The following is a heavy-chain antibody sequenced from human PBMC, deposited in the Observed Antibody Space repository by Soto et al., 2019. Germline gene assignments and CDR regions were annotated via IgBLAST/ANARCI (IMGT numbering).Heavy chain of an antibody. J-gene: IGHJ5*02. CDR1: SAAITSGGYY. Sequence: QVRLKESGTELVKPSQTLSITCTVPSAAITSGGYYWNRIRQYPENVLEYIGCIYYGGVTYYKPSLKSRVTIALDTSTNQLSLKLSSVTAADTAMYYWARDLRGLGSGRFDPWGQGTLVTVSS. CDR3: ARDLRGLGSGRFDP. CDR2: IYYGGVT. V-gene: IGHV4-31*03. D-gene: IGHD1-26*01.